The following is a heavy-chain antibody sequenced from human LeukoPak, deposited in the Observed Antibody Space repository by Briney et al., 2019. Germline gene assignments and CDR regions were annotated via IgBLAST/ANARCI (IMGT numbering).Heavy chain of an antibody. V-gene: IGHV3-74*03. CDR2: TNTDGSST. D-gene: IGHD4-23*01. CDR3: YGANAEH. Sequence: GGSLRLSCAASGFTFSSYWMHWVRQAPGKGLVWVSGTNTDGSSTMYADSVKGRFAIARDNAKNTLYLQMNSLRAEDTAVYYCYGANAEHWGQGTLVTVSS. CDR1: GFTFSSYW. J-gene: IGHJ1*01.